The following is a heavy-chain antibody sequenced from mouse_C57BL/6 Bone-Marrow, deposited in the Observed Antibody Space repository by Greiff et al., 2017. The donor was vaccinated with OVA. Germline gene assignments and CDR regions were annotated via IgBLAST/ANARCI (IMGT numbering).Heavy chain of an antibody. V-gene: IGHV1-82*01. Sequence: VHLVESGPELVKPGASVKISCKASGYAFSSSWMNWVKQRPGKGLEWIGRIYPGDGDTNYNGKFKGKATLTADKSSSTAYMQLSSLTSEDSAVYFCARRSNYVSWFAYWGQGTLVTVSA. D-gene: IGHD2-5*01. CDR3: ARRSNYVSWFAY. CDR1: GYAFSSSW. CDR2: IYPGDGDT. J-gene: IGHJ3*01.